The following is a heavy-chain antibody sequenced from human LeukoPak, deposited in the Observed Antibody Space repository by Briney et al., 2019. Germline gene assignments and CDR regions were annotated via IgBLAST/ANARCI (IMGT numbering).Heavy chain of an antibody. J-gene: IGHJ4*01. V-gene: IGHV1-2*02. CDR1: GYTFTGYY. Sequence: GASVKVSCKASGYTFTGYYIHWVRQAPGQGLEWMGWINPSSGGANYAHNFQGRVTMTRDMSITTAYMDLSRLKSDDTAVYYCARGGSTMFGVVDYWGHGALVTVSS. D-gene: IGHD3-3*01. CDR2: INPSSGGA. CDR3: ARGGSTMFGVVDY.